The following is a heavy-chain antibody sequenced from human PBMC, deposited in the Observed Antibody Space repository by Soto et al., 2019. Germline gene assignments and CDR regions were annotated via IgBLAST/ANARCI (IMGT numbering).Heavy chain of an antibody. Sequence: HPGGSLRLSCAASGFTFSSYAMHWVRQAPGKGLEWVAVISYDGSNKYYADSVKGRFTISRDNSKNTLYLQMNSLRAEDTAVYYCARELQLRDAFDIWGQGTMVTVSS. J-gene: IGHJ3*02. D-gene: IGHD5-18*01. CDR2: ISYDGSNK. V-gene: IGHV3-30-3*01. CDR3: ARELQLRDAFDI. CDR1: GFTFSSYA.